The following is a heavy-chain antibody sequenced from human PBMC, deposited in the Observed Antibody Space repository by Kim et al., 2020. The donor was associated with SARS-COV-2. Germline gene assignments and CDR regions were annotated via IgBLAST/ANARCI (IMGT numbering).Heavy chain of an antibody. CDR1: GYTFTTYG. CDR2: INAANGRT. J-gene: IGHJ6*02. CDR3: ASRALTGYGYNYGMDV. Sequence: ASVKVSCKTSGYTFTTYGMHWVGQAPGQGLEWMGWINAANGRTRYSQDFQGRVTITRDTSASTAYMELSSLRSEDTAVYYCASRALTGYGYNYGMDVWGQGTTVTVSS. D-gene: IGHD5-18*01. V-gene: IGHV1-3*01.